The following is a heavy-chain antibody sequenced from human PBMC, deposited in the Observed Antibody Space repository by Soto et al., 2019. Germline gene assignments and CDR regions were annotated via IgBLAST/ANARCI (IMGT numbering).Heavy chain of an antibody. CDR1: GFTFGSYA. CDR2: ISANGGST. J-gene: IGHJ4*02. D-gene: IGHD3-22*01. V-gene: IGHV3-23*01. CDR3: AKIPFNSSGYYSHFDY. Sequence: GGSLRLSCAASGFTFGSYAMSWVRQAPGKGLEWVSSISANGGSTFYTDSVKGRFTISRDNSKNTLYVQMNSLRAEDTAVYYCAKIPFNSSGYYSHFDYWGQGTLVTVSS.